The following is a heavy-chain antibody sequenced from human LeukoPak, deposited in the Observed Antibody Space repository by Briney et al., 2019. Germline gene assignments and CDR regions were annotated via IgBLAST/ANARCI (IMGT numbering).Heavy chain of an antibody. CDR3: AKGGYSSGWRDYFDY. CDR1: GFTFSSYG. J-gene: IGHJ4*02. Sequence: GGSLRLSCAASGFTFSSYGITWVRQAPGKGLEWVSTISATGGSTYYADSVKGRFTISRDNSKDTLYLQMNSLRAEDTAVYYCAKGGYSSGWRDYFDYWGQGTLVTVSS. D-gene: IGHD6-19*01. CDR2: ISATGGST. V-gene: IGHV3-23*01.